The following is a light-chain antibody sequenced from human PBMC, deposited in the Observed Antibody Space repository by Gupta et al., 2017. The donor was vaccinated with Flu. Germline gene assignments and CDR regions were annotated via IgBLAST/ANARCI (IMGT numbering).Light chain of an antibody. CDR2: KAS. V-gene: IGKV1-5*03. Sequence: DIQMTQSPSTLSASVGDRVTLTCRASQSISSWLAWYQQKPGEAPNLLIYKASTLQSGVLSRFSGSGSGTEFTLTISSLQPDDFATYYCQQYNSYSRTFGQGTKVEIK. CDR1: QSISSW. CDR3: QQYNSYSRT. J-gene: IGKJ1*01.